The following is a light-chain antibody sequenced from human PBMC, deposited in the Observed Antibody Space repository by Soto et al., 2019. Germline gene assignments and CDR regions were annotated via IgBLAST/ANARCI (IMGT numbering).Light chain of an antibody. Sequence: EIALTQSPATLSLSPGERATLSCRASQSVSIYLAWYQQKPGQAPRLLIYDASNRATGIAARFSGSGSGTDFTLTISSLDAEDSAVYYGQQCINWPTTFGQGTRLEIK. J-gene: IGKJ5*01. CDR1: QSVSIY. CDR2: DAS. V-gene: IGKV3-11*01. CDR3: QQCINWPTT.